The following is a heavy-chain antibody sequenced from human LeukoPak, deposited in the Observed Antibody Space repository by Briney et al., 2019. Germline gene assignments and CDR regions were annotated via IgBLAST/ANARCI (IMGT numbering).Heavy chain of an antibody. CDR1: GFSFSDFY. J-gene: IGHJ4*02. V-gene: IGHV3-7*03. CDR3: ARTRASLAF. Sequence: TGGSLRLFCAASGFSFSDFYMSWVRQAPGKGLEWVASVYKDGSEKNYADSVKGRFTISRDNTQNSLYLQMNSLRAEDTAVYYCARTRASLAFWGQGTLVTVSS. CDR2: VYKDGSEK. D-gene: IGHD3-10*01.